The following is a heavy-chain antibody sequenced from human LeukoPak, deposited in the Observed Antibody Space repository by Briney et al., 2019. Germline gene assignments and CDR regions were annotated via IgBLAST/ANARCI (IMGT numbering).Heavy chain of an antibody. D-gene: IGHD2-2*01. V-gene: IGHV1-69*06. Sequence: ASVKVSCKASGGTFSSYAMSWVRQAPGQGLEWMGGIIPIFGTANYAQKFQGRVTITADKSTSTAYTELSSLRSEDTAVYYCARGPTSTSCLRLWGQGTLVTVSS. CDR1: GGTFSSYA. CDR2: IIPIFGTA. J-gene: IGHJ4*02. CDR3: ARGPTSTSCLRL.